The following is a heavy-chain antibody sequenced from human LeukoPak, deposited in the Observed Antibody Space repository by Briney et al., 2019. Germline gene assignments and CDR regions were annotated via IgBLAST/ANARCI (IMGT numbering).Heavy chain of an antibody. CDR2: IYSGGST. CDR1: GFTVSGNY. V-gene: IGHV3-53*01. J-gene: IGHJ4*02. D-gene: IGHD3-3*01. CDR3: ARVSTSYDFWSGYYALFDY. Sequence: GGSLRLSCAASGFTVSGNYMNWVRQAPGKGLEWVSVIYSGGSTYYADSVKGRFTISRDNSKNSLYLRMNSLRAEDTAVYYCARVSTSYDFWSGYYALFDYWGQGTLVTVSS.